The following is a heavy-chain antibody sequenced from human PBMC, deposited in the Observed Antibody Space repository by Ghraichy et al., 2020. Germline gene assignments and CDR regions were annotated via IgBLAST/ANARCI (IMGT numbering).Heavy chain of an antibody. CDR1: GFTFSSYS. Sequence: GGSLRLSCAASGFTFSSYSMNWVRQAPGKGLEWVSSISSSSSYIYYADSVKGRFTISRDNAKNSLYLQMNSLRAEDTAVYYCARRVQGDGYNFGDYWGQGTLVTVSS. J-gene: IGHJ4*02. CDR3: ARRVQGDGYNFGDY. CDR2: ISSSSSYI. D-gene: IGHD5-24*01. V-gene: IGHV3-21*01.